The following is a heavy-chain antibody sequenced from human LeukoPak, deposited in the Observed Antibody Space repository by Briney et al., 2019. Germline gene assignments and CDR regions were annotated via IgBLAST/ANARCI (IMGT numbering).Heavy chain of an antibody. CDR3: AKGDTTGWSVSAFDI. D-gene: IGHD1-26*01. CDR1: GFTFDDYA. Sequence: HPGRSLRLSCAASGFTFDDYAMHWVRQTGKGLEWVSGISWNSDSVGYADSVQGRFTTSRDNGKNSPYLQMNSLRTEDTALYYCAKGDTTGWSVSAFDIWGRGTMVTVSS. V-gene: IGHV3-9*01. CDR2: ISWNSDSV. J-gene: IGHJ3*02.